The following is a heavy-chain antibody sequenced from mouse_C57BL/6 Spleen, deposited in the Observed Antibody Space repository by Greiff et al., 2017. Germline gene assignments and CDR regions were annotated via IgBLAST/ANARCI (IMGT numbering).Heavy chain of an antibody. CDR3: TITTVDWDFDV. D-gene: IGHD1-1*01. J-gene: IGHJ1*03. CDR2: ISSGGDYI. V-gene: IGHV5-9-1*02. Sequence: EVQLVESGEGLVKPGGSLKLSCAASGFTFSSYAMSWVRQTPEQRLEWVAYISSGGDYIYYADNVKGRFTISRDNARNTLYLQMSSLKSEDTAMYYCTITTVDWDFDVWGTGTTVTVSS. CDR1: GFTFSSYA.